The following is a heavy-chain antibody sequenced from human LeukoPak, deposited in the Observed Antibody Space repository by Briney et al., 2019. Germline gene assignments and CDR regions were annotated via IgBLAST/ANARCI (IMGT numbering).Heavy chain of an antibody. D-gene: IGHD6-19*01. CDR2: IYYRRNT. V-gene: IGHV4-39*01. Sequence: PSETLSLTCTVSGDPISSSNYYWGWIRQPPGKGLEWIGSIYYRRNTYYNPSLKSRVTISVDTSQNQFSLKLSSVTAADTAVYYCARARGGSGWYRPFDYWGQGTLVTVSS. CDR3: ARARGGSGWYRPFDY. J-gene: IGHJ4*02. CDR1: GDPISSSNYY.